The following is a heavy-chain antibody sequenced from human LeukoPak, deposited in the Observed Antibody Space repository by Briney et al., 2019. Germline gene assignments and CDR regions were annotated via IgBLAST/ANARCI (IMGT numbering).Heavy chain of an antibody. Sequence: PSETLSLTCAVYGGSSSGYYWSWIRQPPGKGLEWIGEINHSGSTNYNPSLKSRVTISVDTSKNQFSLKLSSVTAADTAVYYCARDHPNYGADYWGQGTLVTVSS. CDR3: ARDHPNYGADY. CDR1: GGSSSGYY. D-gene: IGHD4-17*01. J-gene: IGHJ4*02. CDR2: INHSGST. V-gene: IGHV4-34*01.